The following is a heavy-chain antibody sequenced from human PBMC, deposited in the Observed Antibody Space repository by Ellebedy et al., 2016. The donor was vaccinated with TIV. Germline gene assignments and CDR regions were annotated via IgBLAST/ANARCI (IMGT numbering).Heavy chain of an antibody. CDR2: ISYDGSNK. D-gene: IGHD6-6*01. CDR3: AKRVSSSRNYYYYGMDV. Sequence: GESLKISXAASGFTFSSYGMHWVRQAPGKGLEWVAVISYDGSNKYYADSVKGRFTISRDNSKNTLYLQMNSLRAEDTAVYYCAKRVSSSRNYYYYGMDVWGQGTTVTVSS. V-gene: IGHV3-30*18. J-gene: IGHJ6*02. CDR1: GFTFSSYG.